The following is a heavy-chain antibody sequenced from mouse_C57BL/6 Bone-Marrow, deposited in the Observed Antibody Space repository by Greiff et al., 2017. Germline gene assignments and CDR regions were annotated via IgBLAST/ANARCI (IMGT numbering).Heavy chain of an antibody. V-gene: IGHV5-17*01. D-gene: IGHD1-1*01. J-gene: IGHJ2*01. Sequence: EVQRVESGGGLVKPGGSLTLSCAASGFTFSDYGMHWVRQAPEKGLEWVAYISSGSSTIYYADKVKGRFTISRDNAKNTLFLQMTSLRSEDTTMYYCAREVVLDYGGQGTTLTVAS. CDR2: ISSGSSTI. CDR1: GFTFSDYG. CDR3: AREVVLDY.